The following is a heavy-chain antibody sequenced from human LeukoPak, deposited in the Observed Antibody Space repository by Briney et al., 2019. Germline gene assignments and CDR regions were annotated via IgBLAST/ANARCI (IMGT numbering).Heavy chain of an antibody. V-gene: IGHV4-59*01. J-gene: IGHJ4*02. CDR2: IYYSGNT. CDR3: ARGSSWGYSYGYDY. Sequence: SETLSLTCTVSGASISSYYWSWIRQSPGKGLEWIGYIYYSGNTNYNPSLKSRVTISVDTSKNQFSLKLSPVTAADTAVYYCARGSSWGYSYGYDYWGQGTLVTVSS. CDR1: GASISSYY. D-gene: IGHD5-18*01.